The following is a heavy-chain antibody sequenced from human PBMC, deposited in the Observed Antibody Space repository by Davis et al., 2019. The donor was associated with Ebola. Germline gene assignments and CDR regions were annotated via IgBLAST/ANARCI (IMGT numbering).Heavy chain of an antibody. CDR3: ARDVGAAAGSDY. V-gene: IGHV1-18*04. CDR1: GYTFTNYG. J-gene: IGHJ4*02. Sequence: ASVKVSCKASGYTFTNYGITWVRQAPGQGLEWMGWINPHNGNTNYAQNVQGRVTMTTDKSTSTAYMELSSLRSEDTAVYYCARDVGAAAGSDYWGQGTLVTVSS. D-gene: IGHD6-13*01. CDR2: INPHNGNT.